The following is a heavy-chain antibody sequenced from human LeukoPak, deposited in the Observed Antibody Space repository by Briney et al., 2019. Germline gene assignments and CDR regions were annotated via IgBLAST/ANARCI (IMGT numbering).Heavy chain of an antibody. CDR2: IRSKAYGGTT. V-gene: IGHV3-49*03. Sequence: GGSLRLSCTASGLTFGDYAMSWFRQAPGKGLEWVGFIRSKAYGGTTEYAASVKGRFTISRDDSKSIAYLQMNSLKTEDTAVYYCTRDAVYYYDSSGYYPDYWGQGTLVTVSS. D-gene: IGHD3-22*01. CDR3: TRDAVYYYDSSGYYPDY. J-gene: IGHJ4*02. CDR1: GLTFGDYA.